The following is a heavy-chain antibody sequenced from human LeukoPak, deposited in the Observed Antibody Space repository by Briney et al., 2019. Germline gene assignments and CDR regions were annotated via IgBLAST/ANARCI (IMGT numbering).Heavy chain of an antibody. CDR1: GGSISSHY. J-gene: IGHJ4*02. V-gene: IGHV4-59*11. Sequence: PSETLSLTCTVSGGSISSHYWSWIRQPPGKGLEWIGYIYYSGSTNYTPSPKSRVTISVDTSKNQFSLKLSSLTAADTAVYYCARGKKGVTMGDYWGQGTLVTVSS. D-gene: IGHD3-10*01. CDR2: IYYSGST. CDR3: ARGKKGVTMGDY.